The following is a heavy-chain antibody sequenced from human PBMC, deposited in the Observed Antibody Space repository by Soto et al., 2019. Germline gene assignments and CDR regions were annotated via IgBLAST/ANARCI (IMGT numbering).Heavy chain of an antibody. CDR1: GFTFSSYA. J-gene: IGHJ6*02. CDR3: ARHRAYSSYCMDV. Sequence: GGSLRLSCAASGFTFSSYAMRWVRQAPGKGLEWVAAISGSGGSTYYADSVKGRFTISRNNSKNTLFLQMNSLRAEDTAVYYCARHRAYSSYCMDVGGQGTTVTVSS. D-gene: IGHD5-18*01. V-gene: IGHV3-23*01. CDR2: ISGSGGST.